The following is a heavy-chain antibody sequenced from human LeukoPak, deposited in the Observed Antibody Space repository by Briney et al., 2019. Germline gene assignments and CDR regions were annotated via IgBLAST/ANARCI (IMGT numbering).Heavy chain of an antibody. Sequence: ASVKVSCKASRYTFTDSYMHWVRQAPGQGLEWMGCINPKTGGANYAQRFQGRVTMTRDTSIRTAYMELNSLRSDDTAVYYCARDGRLTIFVRGIITEGSPPKNWGQGTLVTVSS. J-gene: IGHJ4*02. V-gene: IGHV1-2*02. CDR1: RYTFTDSY. CDR3: ARDGRLTIFVRGIITEGSPPKN. D-gene: IGHD3-10*01. CDR2: INPKTGGA.